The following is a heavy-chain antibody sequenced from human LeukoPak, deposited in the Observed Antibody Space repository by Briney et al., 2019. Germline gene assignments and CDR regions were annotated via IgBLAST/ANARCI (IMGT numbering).Heavy chain of an antibody. CDR3: ARDPINYYGSGSYDY. V-gene: IGHV3-21*01. CDR1: GFTFSSYS. Sequence: GGSLRLSCAASGFTFSSYSMNWVRQAPGKGLEWVSSISRSSSYIYYADSVKGRFTISRDNAKNSLYLQMNSLRAEDTAVYYCARDPINYYGSGSYDYWGQGTLVTVSS. J-gene: IGHJ4*02. D-gene: IGHD3-10*01. CDR2: ISRSSSYI.